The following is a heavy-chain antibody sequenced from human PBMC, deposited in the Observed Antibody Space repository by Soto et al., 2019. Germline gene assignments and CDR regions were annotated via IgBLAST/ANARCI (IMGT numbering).Heavy chain of an antibody. V-gene: IGHV3-23*01. D-gene: IGHD2-8*01. CDR2: VGGSDTDK. CDR3: AKDAAAVNGVWDPFDM. CDR1: GFTFSAYA. Sequence: EVQLLESGGGVVQPGGSLRLSCAASGFTFSAYAMSWVRQAPGKGLQWVSGVGGSDTDKHYADSVRGRFTVSRDNSKNTLYLQMNSLRVVDTGVYYCAKDAAAVNGVWDPFDMWGQGTEVTVSS. J-gene: IGHJ3*02.